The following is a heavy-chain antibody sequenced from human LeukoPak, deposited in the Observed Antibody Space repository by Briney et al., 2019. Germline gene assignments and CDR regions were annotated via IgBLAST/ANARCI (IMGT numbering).Heavy chain of an antibody. CDR2: IYNSGST. CDR1: GGSISGYY. Sequence: PSETLSLTCTVSGGSISGYYYTWIRQPPGQGLEWIGHIYNSGSTNYNPSLTSRVTISLDTSKNQFSLKLSSVTTADTSVYYCARSVVTLYWYFDLWGRGTLVTVSS. D-gene: IGHD4-23*01. CDR3: ARSVVTLYWYFDL. J-gene: IGHJ2*01. V-gene: IGHV4-59*01.